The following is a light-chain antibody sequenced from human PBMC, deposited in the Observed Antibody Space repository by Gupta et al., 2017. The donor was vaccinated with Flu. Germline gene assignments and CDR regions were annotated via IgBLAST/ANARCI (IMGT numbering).Light chain of an antibody. CDR2: GNT. V-gene: IGLV1-40*01. J-gene: IGLJ3*02. CDR1: SSNIGAGQD. Sequence: QSVLTQPPSVSGAPGLRVTIPCTGRSSNIGAGQDVHWYHQLPQTAPKRLIYGNTNRPSGVPDRFSGSRSGTSASLAITGLQADDEADYYCQSYDSSLSAWVFGGGTKLTVL. CDR3: QSYDSSLSAWV.